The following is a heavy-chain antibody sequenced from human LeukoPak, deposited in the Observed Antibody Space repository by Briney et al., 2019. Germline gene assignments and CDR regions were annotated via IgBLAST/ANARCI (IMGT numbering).Heavy chain of an antibody. J-gene: IGHJ3*02. CDR3: ARARTVVTPFDAFDI. D-gene: IGHD4-23*01. CDR2: INPSGGSP. CDR1: RYDLTRYY. Sequence: ASVKDSCEPLRYDLTRYYMDWVRQAPGQGLEWMGIINPSGGSPSYAQNFQGSVTMTRDTSTSTVYMELSSLRSEDTAVYYCARARTVVTPFDAFDIWGQGTMVTVSS. V-gene: IGHV1-46*01.